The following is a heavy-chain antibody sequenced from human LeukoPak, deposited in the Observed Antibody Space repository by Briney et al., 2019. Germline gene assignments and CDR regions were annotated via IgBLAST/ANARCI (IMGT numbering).Heavy chain of an antibody. CDR3: ARWDCSGGSCYRYYYYYIDV. V-gene: IGHV4-39*01. D-gene: IGHD2-15*01. Sequence: SETVSLTCTVSGGSITTNDYYWGWIRQPPGKGLEWIGTIDASGSTYFNPSLKSRVTIPVDTSKNQFSLKLSSVTAADTAVYYCARWDCSGGSCYRYYYYYIDVWGRRTTVTVSS. CDR2: IDASGST. CDR1: GGSITTNDYY. J-gene: IGHJ6*03.